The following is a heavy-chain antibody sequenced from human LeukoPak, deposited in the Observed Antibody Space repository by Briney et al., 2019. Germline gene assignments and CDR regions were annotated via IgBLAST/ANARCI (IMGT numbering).Heavy chain of an antibody. V-gene: IGHV3-30*02. J-gene: IGHJ1*01. CDR3: AKDGREPYYYGSGSFTEYFQH. CDR2: IRYDGSNK. D-gene: IGHD3-10*01. CDR1: GFTFSSYG. Sequence: GGSLRLSCVASGFTFSSYGMHWVRQAPGKGLEWVAFIRYDGSNKYYADSVKGRFTISRDNSKNTLYLQMNSLRAEDTAVYYCAKDGREPYYYGSGSFTEYFQHWGQGTLVTVSS.